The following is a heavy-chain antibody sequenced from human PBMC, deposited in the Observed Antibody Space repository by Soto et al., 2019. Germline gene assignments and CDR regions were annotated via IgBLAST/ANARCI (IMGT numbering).Heavy chain of an antibody. CDR3: ARGPYYYDSSGYPFEY. D-gene: IGHD3-22*01. J-gene: IGHJ4*02. V-gene: IGHV4-59*01. CDR1: GGSISSYY. Sequence: QVQLQESGPGLVKPSETLSLTCTVSGGSISSYYWSWIRQPPGKGLEWIGYIYYSGSTNYNPSLKSRVTISVDTSKNQFSLQLSSVTAADTAVYYCARGPYYYDSSGYPFEYWGQGTLVTVSS. CDR2: IYYSGST.